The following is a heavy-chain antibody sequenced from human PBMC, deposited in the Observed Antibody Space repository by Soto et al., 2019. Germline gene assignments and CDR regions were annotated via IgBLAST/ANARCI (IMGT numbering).Heavy chain of an antibody. Sequence: QVQLVESGGGVVQPGRSLRLSCAASGFTFSSYGMHWVRQAPGKGLEWVAVISYDGSNKYYADSVKGRFTISRDNSKNPLYLQMNSLRAEDTAVYYCATATTSGAFDIWGQGTMVTVSS. CDR2: ISYDGSNK. CDR1: GFTFSSYG. J-gene: IGHJ3*02. V-gene: IGHV3-30*03. CDR3: ATATTSGAFDI. D-gene: IGHD1-26*01.